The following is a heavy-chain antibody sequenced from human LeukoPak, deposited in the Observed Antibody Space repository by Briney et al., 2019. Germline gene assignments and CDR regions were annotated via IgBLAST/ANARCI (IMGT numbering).Heavy chain of an antibody. CDR3: GRGSWRIQLWSTIADYYYYYYMDV. CDR1: GPSISSYY. CDR2: IYYSGST. Sequence: SETLSLTCTVSGPSISSYYWSWIRQPPGKVLEWIWYIYYSGSTNYNPSLKRRFTIPGDTSKNQFSLKLSSGTAAETACFYFGRGSWRIQLWSTIADYYYYYYMDVWGKGTTVTISS. D-gene: IGHD5-18*01. J-gene: IGHJ6*03. V-gene: IGHV4-59*01.